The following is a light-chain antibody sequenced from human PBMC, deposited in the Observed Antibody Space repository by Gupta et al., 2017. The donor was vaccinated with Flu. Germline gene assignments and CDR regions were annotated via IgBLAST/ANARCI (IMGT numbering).Light chain of an antibody. CDR2: EVS. V-gene: IGLV2-18*02. J-gene: IGLJ1*01. CDR1: SSDIGTYNR. CDR3: TSYTSSYTYV. Sequence: QSALTQPPSVSGSPAQSVTISCTGTSSDIGTYNRVSWYQQPPGTAPKLMIYEVSNRPSGVPDRFSASKSGNTASLTISGLQGEDEADYYCTSYTSSYTYVFGTGTKVTVL.